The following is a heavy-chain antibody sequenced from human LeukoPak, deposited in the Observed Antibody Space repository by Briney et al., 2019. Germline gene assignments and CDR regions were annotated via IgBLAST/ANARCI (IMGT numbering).Heavy chain of an antibody. D-gene: IGHD5-12*01. J-gene: IGHJ4*02. CDR3: ARQRMGGYDPYYFDY. Sequence: SETLSLTCTVSGGSISSSSYYWGWIRQPPGKGLEWIGSIYYSGSTYYNPSLKSRVTISVDTSKDQFSLKLSPVTAADTAVYYCARQRMGGYDPYYFDYWGQGTLVTVSS. CDR1: GGSISSSSYY. V-gene: IGHV4-39*07. CDR2: IYYSGST.